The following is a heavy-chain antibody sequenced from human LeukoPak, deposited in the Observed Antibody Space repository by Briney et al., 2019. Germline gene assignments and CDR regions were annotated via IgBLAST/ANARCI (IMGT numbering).Heavy chain of an antibody. J-gene: IGHJ4*02. V-gene: IGHV3-7*01. CDR3: ARDAGGYGFYGDY. CDR2: IKQDGSET. Sequence: PGGSLRLSCAASGFTFSSYWMSWVRQAPGKGLEWVANIKQDGSETYYVDSVKGRFTFSRDNAKNSLYLQMNSLRAKDTAVYYCARDAGGYGFYGDYWGQGTLVTVSS. D-gene: IGHD5-18*01. CDR1: GFTFSSYW.